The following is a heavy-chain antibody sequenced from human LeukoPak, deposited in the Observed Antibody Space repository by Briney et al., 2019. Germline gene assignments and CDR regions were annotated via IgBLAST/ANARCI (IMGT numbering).Heavy chain of an antibody. CDR3: AKDSGYSYGHGLDY. CDR1: GFTFSSYN. Sequence: PGRPLRLSCAASGFTFSSYNMHWVRQAPGKGLEWVALMLSDGSNKYYADSVKGRFTISRDNSKNTLFLQMNSLRAEDTAVYYCAKDSGYSYGHGLDYWGQGTLVTVSS. V-gene: IGHV3-33*06. J-gene: IGHJ4*02. CDR2: MLSDGSNK. D-gene: IGHD5-18*01.